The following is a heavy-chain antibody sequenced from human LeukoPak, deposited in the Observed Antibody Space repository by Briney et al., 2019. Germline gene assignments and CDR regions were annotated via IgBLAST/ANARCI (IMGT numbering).Heavy chain of an antibody. CDR3: ARSEGATVSSFDS. Sequence: GESLKISCKASGYTFTNYWIGWVRQMPGKGLEWMGIIYPGDFDIRYSPSFQGQVTISAAKSITTAYLQWSSLKASDTAMYYCARSEGATVSSFDSWGQGTLVTVSS. V-gene: IGHV5-51*01. CDR2: IYPGDFDI. J-gene: IGHJ4*02. D-gene: IGHD1-26*01. CDR1: GYTFTNYW.